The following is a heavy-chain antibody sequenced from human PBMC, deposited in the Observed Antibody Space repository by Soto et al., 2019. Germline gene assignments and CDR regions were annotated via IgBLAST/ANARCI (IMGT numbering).Heavy chain of an antibody. V-gene: IGHV1-69*13. CDR1: GGTFSNYA. D-gene: IGHD5-18*01. Sequence: SVKVSCKASGGTFSNYALSWVRQAPGQGLEWMGGIIPIFGTSNYAQKFQGRVTITADESTNTAYMELSSLRSEDTAVYYCARARGYSYGDQYFDYWGQGTLVTVSS. CDR2: IIPIFGTS. CDR3: ARARGYSYGDQYFDY. J-gene: IGHJ4*02.